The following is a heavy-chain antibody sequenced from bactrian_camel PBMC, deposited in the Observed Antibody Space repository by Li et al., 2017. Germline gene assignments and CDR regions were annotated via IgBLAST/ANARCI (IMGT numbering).Heavy chain of an antibody. Sequence: VQLVESGGGLVQPGGSLRLSCAASGFTFSGYYMSWVRQAPGKGLEWVSGIFSDSGMTYYADSVKGRFTISRDNAKNTAYLEMNSLKSEDTALYYCTTYGSVATRFEYNYWGQGTQVTVS. J-gene: IGHJ4*01. D-gene: IGHD6*01. CDR2: IFSDSGMT. CDR3: TTYGSVATRFEYNY. CDR1: GFTFSGYY. V-gene: IGHV3-2*01.